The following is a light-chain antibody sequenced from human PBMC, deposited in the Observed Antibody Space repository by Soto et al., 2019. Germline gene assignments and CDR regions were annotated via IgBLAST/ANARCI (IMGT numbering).Light chain of an antibody. CDR2: KAS. CDR3: QQYNSYPVT. Sequence: DIQMTQSPSTLSASVGDRVTITCRASQSISSWLDWYQQKPGKAPNLLIYKASSLESGVPSRFSGSGSGTAFTLTISSLQPDDFAAYYCQQYNSYPVTFGQGTKVHIK. J-gene: IGKJ1*01. CDR1: QSISSW. V-gene: IGKV1-5*03.